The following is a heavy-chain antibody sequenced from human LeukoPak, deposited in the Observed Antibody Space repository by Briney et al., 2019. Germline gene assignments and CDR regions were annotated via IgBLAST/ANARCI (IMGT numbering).Heavy chain of an antibody. CDR3: ARPPNIAAAGQD. J-gene: IGHJ4*02. CDR2: IKRDGSEK. V-gene: IGHV3-7*01. CDR1: GFTFSSYG. D-gene: IGHD6-13*01. Sequence: GGSLRLSCAASGFTFSSYGMHWVRQAPGKGLEWVANIKRDGSEKYYMDSVKGRFTISRDNAKNSLYLQMNSLRAEDTAVYYCARPPNIAAAGQDWGQGTLVTVSS.